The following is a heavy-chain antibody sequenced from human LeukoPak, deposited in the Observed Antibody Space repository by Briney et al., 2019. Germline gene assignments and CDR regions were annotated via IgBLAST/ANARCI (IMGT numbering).Heavy chain of an antibody. Sequence: GASVKVSCKASGYTFTSYYMHWVRQAPGQGLEWMGLINPSGGNTIYAQNFQGRVTMTRDTPTTTVYMELTSLRSEDTAVYYCARELTTITDNWFDPWGQGTLVTVSS. J-gene: IGHJ5*02. CDR1: GYTFTSYY. CDR3: ARELTTITDNWFDP. V-gene: IGHV1-46*03. D-gene: IGHD4-11*01. CDR2: INPSGGNT.